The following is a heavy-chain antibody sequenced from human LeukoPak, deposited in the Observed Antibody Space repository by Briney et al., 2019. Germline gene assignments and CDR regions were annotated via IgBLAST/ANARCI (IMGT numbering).Heavy chain of an antibody. Sequence: SGTLSLTCAVSGGSISSSNWWSWVRQPPGKGLEWIGEIYHSGSTNYNPSLKSRVTISVDKSKNQFSLKLSPVTAADTAVYYCARDGLAVAPSYRGYYMDVWGKGTTVTVSS. V-gene: IGHV4-4*02. CDR1: GGSISSSNW. CDR2: IYHSGST. CDR3: ARDGLAVAPSYRGYYMDV. J-gene: IGHJ6*03. D-gene: IGHD6-19*01.